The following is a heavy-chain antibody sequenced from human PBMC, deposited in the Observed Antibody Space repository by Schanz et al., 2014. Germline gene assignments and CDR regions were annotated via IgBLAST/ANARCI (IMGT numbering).Heavy chain of an antibody. J-gene: IGHJ6*02. D-gene: IGHD1-1*01. V-gene: IGHV3-74*01. Sequence: EVQLVESGGGLVQPGGSLRLSCAASGFTFSDSWMHWVRQAPGKGLVWVSRTSNDGSFTTFADSVKGRFTISRDNAKNTLYLQMNSLRDEDTAMYYCARRVPYSFGLDVWGQGTTVTVSS. CDR2: TSNDGSFT. CDR3: ARRVPYSFGLDV. CDR1: GFTFSDSW.